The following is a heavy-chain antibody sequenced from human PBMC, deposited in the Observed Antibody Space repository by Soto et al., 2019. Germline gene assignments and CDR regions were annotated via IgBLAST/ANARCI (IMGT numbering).Heavy chain of an antibody. V-gene: IGHV3-23*01. Sequence: GESLKISCAASGFTFSSYAMSWVRQAPGKGLEWVSAISGSGGSTYYADSVKGRFTISRDNSKNTLYLKMNSLRAEDTAVYYCAKDEVYSGSYYFDYWGQGTLVTVSS. CDR1: GFTFSSYA. J-gene: IGHJ4*02. CDR3: AKDEVYSGSYYFDY. CDR2: ISGSGGST. D-gene: IGHD1-26*01.